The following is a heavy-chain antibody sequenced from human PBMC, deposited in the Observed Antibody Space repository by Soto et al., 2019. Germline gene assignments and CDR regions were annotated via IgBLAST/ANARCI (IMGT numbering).Heavy chain of an antibody. CDR1: GFTFSSYA. CDR3: AKDDYDILTGYYTYFDY. D-gene: IGHD3-9*01. J-gene: IGHJ4*02. Sequence: EVQLLESGGGLVQPGGSLRLSCAASGFTFSSYAMSWVRQAPGKGLEWVSAISGSGGSTYYADSVKGRFTISRDNSKNTLYLQMNSLRVEDTAVYYCAKDDYDILTGYYTYFDYWGQGTLVTVSS. CDR2: ISGSGGST. V-gene: IGHV3-23*01.